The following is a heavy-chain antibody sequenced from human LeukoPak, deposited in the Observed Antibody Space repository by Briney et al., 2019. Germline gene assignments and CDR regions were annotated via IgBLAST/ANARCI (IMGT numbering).Heavy chain of an antibody. Sequence: GGSLRLSCAASGFTFSEYWMHWVRQVPGKGLLWVSRINGDADTTMYADSVKGRFTTSRDNDKNTLYLQMDRLTPDDTGVYFCARASYAGYQFWGQGAWSPSPQ. D-gene: IGHD5-12*01. CDR3: ARASYAGYQF. J-gene: IGHJ1*01. CDR2: INGDADTT. CDR1: GFTFSEYW. V-gene: IGHV3-74*03.